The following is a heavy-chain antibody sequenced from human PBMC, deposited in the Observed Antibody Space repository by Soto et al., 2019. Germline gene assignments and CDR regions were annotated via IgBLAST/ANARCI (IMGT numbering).Heavy chain of an antibody. J-gene: IGHJ4*02. D-gene: IGHD3-22*01. V-gene: IGHV5-51*01. CDR1: GYNFDTSW. Sequence: RGESLKISCKVSGYNFDTSWIGWVRQMPGKGLEWMGIIFPADSDTRYSPSFQGQVTLSVDKSISTAFLQWSSLRASDTAVYYCARDTSSGYLFDYWGQGTLVTVSS. CDR2: IFPADSDT. CDR3: ARDTSSGYLFDY.